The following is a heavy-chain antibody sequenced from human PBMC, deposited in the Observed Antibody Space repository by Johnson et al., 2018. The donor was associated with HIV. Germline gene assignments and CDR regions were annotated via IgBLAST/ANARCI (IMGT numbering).Heavy chain of an antibody. Sequence: EKLVESGGGLIQPGGSLRLSCAASGFTVSSNYMSWVRQAPGKGLEWVSVIYSGGSTYYADSVKGRFTISRDNSKNTLYLQMNSLRAEDTAVYYCTTGSRIQFWFNDAFDIWGQGTMVTVSS. CDR2: IYSGGST. D-gene: IGHD5-18*01. V-gene: IGHV3-53*01. J-gene: IGHJ3*02. CDR1: GFTVSSNY. CDR3: TTGSRIQFWFNDAFDI.